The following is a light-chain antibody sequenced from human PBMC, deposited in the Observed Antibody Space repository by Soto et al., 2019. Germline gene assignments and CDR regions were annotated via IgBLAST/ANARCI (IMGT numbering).Light chain of an antibody. V-gene: IGKV2-30*01. J-gene: IGKJ3*01. CDR2: YVS. CDR1: QSLVYGRGNID. Sequence: DVVMTQSPLSLPVTLGQPASISCRCSQSLVYGRGNIDLTWFQQRPGQSPRGLIYYVSIRASGIPDRFSGGGSGTNFTLKISRVEAEDVGVYYCMQGTHWPFTLGPGTKVDIK. CDR3: MQGTHWPFT.